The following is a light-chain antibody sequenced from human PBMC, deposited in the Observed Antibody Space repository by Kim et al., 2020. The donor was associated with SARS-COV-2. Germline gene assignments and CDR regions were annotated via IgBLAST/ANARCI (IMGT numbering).Light chain of an antibody. V-gene: IGKV3D-15*01. CDR1: QSVSSN. Sequence: GSPGESATLSCGASQSVSSNLAWYQQKPGQAPRLLIYGASTRATGIPARFSGSESGTEFTLTIGSLQSEDFAVYYCQQYNKWPLTFGGGTKVDIK. CDR3: QQYNKWPLT. CDR2: GAS. J-gene: IGKJ4*01.